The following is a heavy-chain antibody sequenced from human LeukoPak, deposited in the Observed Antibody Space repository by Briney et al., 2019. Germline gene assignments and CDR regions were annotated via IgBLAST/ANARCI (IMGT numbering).Heavy chain of an antibody. V-gene: IGHV3-66*01. J-gene: IGHJ3*02. CDR2: IYEGGDI. CDR1: GFTVSRTY. D-gene: IGHD3/OR15-3a*01. Sequence: PGGSLRLSCAALGFTVSRTYMRWVRRAPGKGLEWVSVIYEGGDIYYADSVRGRFAISRDNSKNTVYLQMNGLRGEDTAVYYCARDPSGTGTGFDIWGQGTMVTVSS. CDR3: ARDPSGTGTGFDI.